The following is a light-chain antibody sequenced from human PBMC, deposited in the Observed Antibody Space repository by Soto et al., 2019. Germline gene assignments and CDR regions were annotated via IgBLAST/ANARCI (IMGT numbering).Light chain of an antibody. CDR1: SGSVSTNYC. Sequence: QAVVTQEPSFSVSPGGTVTLTCGLSSGSVSTNYCPSWYQQTPGQAPRTLIYSTNTRSSGVPDRFSGSILGNKAALTIAGAQADDESDYYCVLYMGSGISVFGGGTKVTVL. CDR2: STN. CDR3: VLYMGSGISV. J-gene: IGLJ2*01. V-gene: IGLV8-61*01.